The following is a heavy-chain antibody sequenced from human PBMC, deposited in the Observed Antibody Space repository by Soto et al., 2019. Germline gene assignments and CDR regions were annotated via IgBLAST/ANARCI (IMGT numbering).Heavy chain of an antibody. D-gene: IGHD6-6*01. CDR1: GGSFSGYY. CDR2: IYSSEDT. CDR3: ARSSIEPRVFMYPFDY. V-gene: IGHV4-34*01. Sequence: SETLSLTCAVYGGSFSGYYWSWIRQPPGKGLECIGSIYSSEDTYYNPSLKSRVTISVDTSKNQFSLKLRSVTAADTAVYYCARSSIEPRVFMYPFDYWGQGTLVTVSS. J-gene: IGHJ4*02.